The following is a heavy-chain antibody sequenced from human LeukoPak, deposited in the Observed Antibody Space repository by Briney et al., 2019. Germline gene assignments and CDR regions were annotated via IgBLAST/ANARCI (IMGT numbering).Heavy chain of an antibody. V-gene: IGHV3-7*01. J-gene: IGHJ4*02. Sequence: HPGGSLRLSCAASGLSFSSSWMNWVRQAPGKGLEWVATIKQAGSEKFYLDSVKGRFTISRDNSKNTLYLQMNSLRAEDTAVYYCAKSPGGGYSGYDLDYWGQGTLVTVSS. D-gene: IGHD5-12*01. CDR2: IKQAGSEK. CDR1: GLSFSSSW. CDR3: AKSPGGGYSGYDLDY.